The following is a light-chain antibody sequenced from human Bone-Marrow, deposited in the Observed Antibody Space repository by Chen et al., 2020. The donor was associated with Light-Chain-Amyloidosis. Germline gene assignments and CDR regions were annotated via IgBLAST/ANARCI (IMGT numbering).Light chain of an antibody. J-gene: IGLJ2*01. CDR1: DLPTKY. V-gene: IGLV3-25*03. Sequence: SYELTQPPSVSVSPGQTARITCSGDDLPTKYAYWYQQKPGQAPVLVIHRDTERPSGISERFSGYSSGPTATLTISGVQAEDEADYHCQSADSSGTYEVIFGGGTKLTVL. CDR2: RDT. CDR3: QSADSSGTYEVI.